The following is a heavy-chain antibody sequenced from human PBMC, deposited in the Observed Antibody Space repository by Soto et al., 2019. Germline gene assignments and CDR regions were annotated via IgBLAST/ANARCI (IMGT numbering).Heavy chain of an antibody. D-gene: IGHD5-12*01. V-gene: IGHV3-49*03. Sequence: PGGSLRLSCTASGFTFGDYAMSWFRQAPGKGLEWVGFIRSKAYRGTAEYAASVKGRFTISRDDSKSIAYLQMNSLKTEDTAVYYCTREGGYNRAFDLWGRGTLVTFSS. CDR3: TREGGYNRAFDL. CDR2: IRSKAYRGTA. J-gene: IGHJ2*01. CDR1: GFTFGDYA.